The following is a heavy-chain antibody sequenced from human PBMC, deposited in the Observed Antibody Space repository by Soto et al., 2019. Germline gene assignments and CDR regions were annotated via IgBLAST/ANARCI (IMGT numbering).Heavy chain of an antibody. Sequence: GGSLRLSCAASGFTVSSNYMSWVRQAPGKGLEWVSVIYSGGSTYYADSMKGRFTISRHNSKNTLYLQMNSLRAEDTAVYYCARVHRKDWGSGNWYFDLWGRGTLVTVSS. D-gene: IGHD7-27*01. CDR3: ARVHRKDWGSGNWYFDL. V-gene: IGHV3-53*04. CDR1: GFTVSSNY. J-gene: IGHJ2*01. CDR2: IYSGGST.